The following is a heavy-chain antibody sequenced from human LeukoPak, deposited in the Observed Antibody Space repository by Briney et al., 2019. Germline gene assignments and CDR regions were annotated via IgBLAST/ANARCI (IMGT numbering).Heavy chain of an antibody. V-gene: IGHV3-64D*06. CDR1: GFTFSSYA. Sequence: GGSLRLSCSASGFTFSSYAMHWVRQAPGKGLEHVSAISSNGGSTYHADSVKGRFTISRDNSKNTLYLQMSSLRAEDTAVYYCLETDVDIARWGQGTLVTVSS. J-gene: IGHJ4*02. CDR2: ISSNGGST. D-gene: IGHD5-12*01. CDR3: LETDVDIAR.